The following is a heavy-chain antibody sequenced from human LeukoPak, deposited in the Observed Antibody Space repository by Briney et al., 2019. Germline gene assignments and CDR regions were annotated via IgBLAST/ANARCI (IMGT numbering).Heavy chain of an antibody. CDR2: ISVYNGHT. J-gene: IGHJ5*02. V-gene: IGHV1-18*04. D-gene: IGHD6-13*01. CDR3: ARRPLAGIAAAASPFDP. CDR1: GYTFTGYY. Sequence: ASVKVSCKASGYTFTGYYMHWVRQAPGQGLEWMGWISVYNGHTNFAQNLQGRVTVTTDTSTSTAYMELRSLRSDDTAIYYCARRPLAGIAAAASPFDPWGQGTLVTVSS.